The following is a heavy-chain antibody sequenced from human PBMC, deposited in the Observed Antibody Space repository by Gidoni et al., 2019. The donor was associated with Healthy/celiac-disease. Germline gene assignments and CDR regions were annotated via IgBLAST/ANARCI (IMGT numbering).Heavy chain of an antibody. J-gene: IGHJ6*02. CDR2: ISWNSGSI. CDR1: GVTFDDYA. D-gene: IGHD6-19*01. CDR3: AKGGVAGDYGMDV. V-gene: IGHV3-9*01. Sequence: EVQLVESGGGLVQPGRSLRLSCAASGVTFDDYAMHWVRQAPGKGLEWVSGISWNSGSIGYADSVKGRFTISRDNAKNSLYLQMNSLRAEDTALYYCAKGGVAGDYGMDVWGQGTTVTVSS.